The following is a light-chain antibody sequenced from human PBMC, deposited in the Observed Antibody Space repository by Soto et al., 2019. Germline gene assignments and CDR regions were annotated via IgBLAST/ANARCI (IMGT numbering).Light chain of an antibody. CDR1: SSDIGAYIH. CDR2: DVS. V-gene: IGLV2-14*03. J-gene: IGLJ1*01. CDR3: TSYTTSGTYV. Sequence: SALTQPASVSGSPGQSIAVSCSGTSSDIGAYIHVSWYQQHPGKAPKLMIYDVSNRPSGVSDRFSGSKSGNPASLTISGLQAEDEADYYCTSYTTSGTYVFGAGTKLTVL.